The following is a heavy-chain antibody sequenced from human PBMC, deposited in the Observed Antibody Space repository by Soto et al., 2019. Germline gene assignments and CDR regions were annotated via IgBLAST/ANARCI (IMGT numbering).Heavy chain of an antibody. CDR1: LFIVSDNY. CDR3: ANRMTTAPY. Sequence: EVRLVQSGGGLVQPGGSLRLSCAASLFIVSDNYMSWVRQAPGKGLEWVSLIYSGGGTDYAESVKGRFTISRDNSKNTLYLQMNSMKAEDTGIYYCANRMTTAPYWGQGTVVTFSS. CDR2: IYSGGGT. D-gene: IGHD4-17*01. J-gene: IGHJ4*02. V-gene: IGHV3-66*01.